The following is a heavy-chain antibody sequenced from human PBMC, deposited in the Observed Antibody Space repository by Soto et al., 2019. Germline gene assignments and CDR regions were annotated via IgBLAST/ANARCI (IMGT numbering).Heavy chain of an antibody. V-gene: IGHV1-69*01. CDR2: IIPIFGTA. CDR1: GVTFSSYA. Sequence: QVQLVQSGAEVKKPGSSVKVSCKASGVTFSSYAISWVRQAPGQGLEWMGGIIPIFGTANYPQKFQGRVMITAVESRSTAYMDLTSFTLTDSGVHYCESAGYSSGWYRHLDHWGQGTLVTVSS. J-gene: IGHJ4*02. CDR3: ESAGYSSGWYRHLDH. D-gene: IGHD6-19*01.